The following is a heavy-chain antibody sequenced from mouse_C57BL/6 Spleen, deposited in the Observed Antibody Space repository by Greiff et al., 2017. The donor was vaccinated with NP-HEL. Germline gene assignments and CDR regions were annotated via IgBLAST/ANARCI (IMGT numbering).Heavy chain of an antibody. Sequence: VQLQQPGAELVKPGASVKLSCKASGYTFTSYWMHWVKQRPGQGLEWIGMIHPNSGSTNYNEKFKSKATLTVDKSSSTAYMQLSSLTSEDSAVYYCARAGDYYGSSGFDYWGQGTTLTVSS. D-gene: IGHD1-1*01. CDR3: ARAGDYYGSSGFDY. CDR1: GYTFTSYW. V-gene: IGHV1-64*01. J-gene: IGHJ2*01. CDR2: IHPNSGST.